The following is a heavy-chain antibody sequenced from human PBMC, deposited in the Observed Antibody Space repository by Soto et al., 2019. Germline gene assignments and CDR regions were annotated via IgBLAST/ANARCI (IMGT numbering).Heavy chain of an antibody. V-gene: IGHV4-59*06. Sequence: PSETLSLTCTVSGASISSYYWSWIRQPPGKGLEWIGYIYYSGSTYYNPSLKSRVTISVDTSKNQFSLKLSSVTAADTAVYYCARWGWGRGDPYYFDYWGQGTLVTVSS. CDR3: ARWGWGRGDPYYFDY. D-gene: IGHD3-16*01. CDR2: IYYSGST. J-gene: IGHJ4*02. CDR1: GASISSYY.